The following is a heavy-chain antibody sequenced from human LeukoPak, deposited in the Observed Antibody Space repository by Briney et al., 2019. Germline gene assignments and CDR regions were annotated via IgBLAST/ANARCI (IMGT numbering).Heavy chain of an antibody. CDR3: ATSVDYGGNSDPFDY. Sequence: ASVKVSCKASGYPFTSFQINWVRQATGQGLEWMGWMNPNRGNTGYAQQFQSRVTMTRNTSISTAYMELSSLRSEDTAVYYCATSVDYGGNSDPFDYWGQGTLVTVSS. CDR1: GYPFTSFQ. D-gene: IGHD4-23*01. V-gene: IGHV1-8*01. CDR2: MNPNRGNT. J-gene: IGHJ4*02.